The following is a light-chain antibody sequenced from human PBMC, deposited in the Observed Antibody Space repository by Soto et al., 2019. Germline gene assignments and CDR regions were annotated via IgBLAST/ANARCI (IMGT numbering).Light chain of an antibody. V-gene: IGLV2-14*01. CDR1: RSDVGGYNY. CDR3: SSYISSITYV. Sequence: QSVLTQPASVSGSPGQSITISCTGTRSDVGGYNYVSWYQQHPGKAPKLIIYGVSYRPSGISNRFSGSKSGNTASLTISGLQAEDEADYYCSSYISSITYVFGTGTKV. J-gene: IGLJ1*01. CDR2: GVS.